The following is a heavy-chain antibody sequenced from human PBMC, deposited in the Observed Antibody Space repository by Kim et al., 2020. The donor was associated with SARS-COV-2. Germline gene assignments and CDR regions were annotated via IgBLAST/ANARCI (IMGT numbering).Heavy chain of an antibody. CDR1: GFTFSSYS. CDR3: ARGGGAYYDILTAFGMD. Sequence: GGSLRLSCAASGFTFSSYSMNWVRQAPGKGLEWVSSISSSSSSIYYPDSVKGRFTISRDNAKNSLYLQMNSLRAEDTAVYYCARGGGAYYDILTAFGMD. J-gene: IGHJ6*01. D-gene: IGHD3-9*01. CDR2: ISSSSSSI. V-gene: IGHV3-21*01.